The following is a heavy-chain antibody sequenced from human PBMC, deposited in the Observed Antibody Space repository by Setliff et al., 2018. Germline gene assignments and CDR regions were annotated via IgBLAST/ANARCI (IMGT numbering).Heavy chain of an antibody. D-gene: IGHD3-3*01. CDR3: ARMTGFQYIDV. J-gene: IGHJ6*03. V-gene: IGHV4-4*02. CDR2: IYHSGTT. Sequence: PSETLSLPCAVSGGSISSPNWWNWVRQPPGKGLEWIGEIYHSGTTNYNPSLKSRVTMSVDKSRNQFSLTLTSVTAADTAVYYCARMTGFQYIDVWGKGTTVTVSS. CDR1: GGSISSPNW.